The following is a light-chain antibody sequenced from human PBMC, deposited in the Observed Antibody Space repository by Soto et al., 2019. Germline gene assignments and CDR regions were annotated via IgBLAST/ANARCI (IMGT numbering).Light chain of an antibody. Sequence: EIVLTQSPGTLSLSPGERAALSCRASQSVGNNYLAWYQQKPGQAPRLLIYGASSRATGIPDRFSGSGSGTDFTLTIGRLEGGEFGGYCCLPDGSLARRVGQGTKVDIK. CDR2: GAS. V-gene: IGKV3-20*01. CDR1: QSVGNNY. CDR3: LPDGSLARR. J-gene: IGKJ1*01.